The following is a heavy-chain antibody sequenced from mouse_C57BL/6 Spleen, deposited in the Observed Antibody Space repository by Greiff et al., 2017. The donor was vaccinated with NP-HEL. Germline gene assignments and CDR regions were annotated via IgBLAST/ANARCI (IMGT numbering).Heavy chain of an antibody. CDR2: ISYDGSN. Sequence: ESGPGLVKPSQSLSLTCSVTGYSITSGYYWNWIRQFPGNKLEWMGYISYDGSNNSNPSLKNRISITRDTSKNQFFLKLNSVTTEDTATYYCASLPYYGSSYDWYFGVWGTGATVTVSS. CDR3: ASLPYYGSSYDWYFGV. CDR1: GYSITSGYY. V-gene: IGHV3-6*01. D-gene: IGHD1-1*01. J-gene: IGHJ1*03.